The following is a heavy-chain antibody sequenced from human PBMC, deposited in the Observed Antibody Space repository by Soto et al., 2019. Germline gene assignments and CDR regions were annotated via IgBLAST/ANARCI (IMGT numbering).Heavy chain of an antibody. CDR2: ISSGGDTK. V-gene: IGHV3-48*01. J-gene: IGHJ6*02. CDR3: AAETGYSSSWYSNYYYGMDV. CDR1: GFTFRSYS. Sequence: AGGSLRLSCAVSGFTFRSYSMHWVRQSPGKGLEWISYISSGGDTKYYADSVTGRFTISRDNAKNSLFLQMSSLRSEDTAVYYCAAETGYSSSWYSNYYYGMDVWGQGTTVTVSS. D-gene: IGHD6-13*01.